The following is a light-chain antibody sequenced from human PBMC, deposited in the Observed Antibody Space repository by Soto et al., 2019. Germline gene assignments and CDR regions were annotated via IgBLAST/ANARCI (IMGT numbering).Light chain of an antibody. V-gene: IGKV3-20*01. J-gene: IGKJ1*01. CDR1: HSVSSSY. CDR3: QQYGSSPSGT. Sequence: EMVLTHSPATLSVSPWERATLSYSSSHSVSSSYLAWDQQQPGQAHRLRLYGAASRATGIPDRFSGSGSGTDLALTISRLEPEDYAVYDYQQYGSSPSGTFGQGTKVDIK. CDR2: GAA.